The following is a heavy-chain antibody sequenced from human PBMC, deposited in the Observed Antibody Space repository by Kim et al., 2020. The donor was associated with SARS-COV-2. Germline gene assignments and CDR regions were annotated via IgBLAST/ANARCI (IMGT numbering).Heavy chain of an antibody. CDR1: GFTFSSYS. CDR3: ARAPSDILTGYYRI. D-gene: IGHD3-9*01. J-gene: IGHJ4*02. V-gene: IGHV3-21*01. Sequence: GGSLRLSCAASGFTFSSYSMNWVRQAPGKGLEWVSSISSSSSYIYYADSVKGRFTISRDNAKNSLYLQMNSLRAEDTAVYYCARAPSDILTGYYRIWGQGTLVTVSS. CDR2: ISSSSSYI.